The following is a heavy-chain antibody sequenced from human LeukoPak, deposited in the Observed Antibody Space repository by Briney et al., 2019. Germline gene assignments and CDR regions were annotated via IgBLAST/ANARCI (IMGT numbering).Heavy chain of an antibody. D-gene: IGHD5-12*01. Sequence: SETLSLTCAVYGGSFSGYYWSWIRQPPGKGLEWIGEINHSGSANYNPSLKSRVTISVDTSKSQFSLKLSSVTAADTAVYYCARAYSGYVLDYWGQGTLVTVSS. V-gene: IGHV4-34*01. CDR2: INHSGSA. J-gene: IGHJ4*02. CDR3: ARAYSGYVLDY. CDR1: GGSFSGYY.